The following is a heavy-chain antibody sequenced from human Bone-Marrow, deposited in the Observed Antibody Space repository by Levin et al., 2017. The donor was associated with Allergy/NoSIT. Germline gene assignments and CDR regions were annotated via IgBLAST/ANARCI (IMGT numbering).Heavy chain of an antibody. D-gene: IGHD5-24*01. CDR2: IEKDGGEK. V-gene: IGHV3-7*01. CDR1: GFTFTNFL. J-gene: IGHJ3*02. Sequence: SCAASGFTFTNFLMTWVRQAPGKGLEWVANIEKDGGEKYYLDSVKGRFTISRDNAKYSLYLQMNALRAEDTAVYYCARLQFGYNHRAFDMWGQGTMVAVSP. CDR3: ARLQFGYNHRAFDM.